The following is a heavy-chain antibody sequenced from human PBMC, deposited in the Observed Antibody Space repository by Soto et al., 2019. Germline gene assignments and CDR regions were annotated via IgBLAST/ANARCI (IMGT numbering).Heavy chain of an antibody. CDR3: ARDPAWRSSSGIDY. V-gene: IGHV3-21*01. J-gene: IGHJ4*02. Sequence: EVQLVESGGGLVKPGGSLRRSCAASGFTFSSYSMNWVRQAPGKGLEWVSSISSSSSYIYYADSVKGRFTISRDNAKNSLYLQMNSLRAEDTAVYYCARDPAWRSSSGIDYWGQGTLVTVSS. D-gene: IGHD6-6*01. CDR2: ISSSSSYI. CDR1: GFTFSSYS.